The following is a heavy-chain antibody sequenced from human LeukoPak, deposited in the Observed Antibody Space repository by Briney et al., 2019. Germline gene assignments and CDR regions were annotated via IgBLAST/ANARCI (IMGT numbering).Heavy chain of an antibody. CDR3: ARPRASAYNWFDP. Sequence: ASVKVSCKASGYTFTGYYMHWVRQAPGQGREGMGWINPNSGGTNYAQKFQGRVTITRDTSISTAYMELSRLRSDDTAVYYCARPRASAYNWFDPWGQGTLVTVSS. D-gene: IGHD6-25*01. CDR1: GYTFTGYY. V-gene: IGHV1-2*02. CDR2: INPNSGGT. J-gene: IGHJ5*02.